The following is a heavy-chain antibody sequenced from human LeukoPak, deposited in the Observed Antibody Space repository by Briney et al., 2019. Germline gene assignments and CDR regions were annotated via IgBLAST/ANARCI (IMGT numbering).Heavy chain of an antibody. D-gene: IGHD2-2*02. CDR3: ARAPGPAAITFDY. CDR1: GGSISNYY. J-gene: IGHJ4*02. V-gene: IGHV4-59*01. Sequence: PSETLSPTCTVSGGSISNYYWSWIRQPPGKGLEWIGYIYYSGSTSYNPSLKSRVTISVDTSKNQFSLKLSSVTAADTAVYYCARAPGPAAITFDYWGQGTLVTVSS. CDR2: IYYSGST.